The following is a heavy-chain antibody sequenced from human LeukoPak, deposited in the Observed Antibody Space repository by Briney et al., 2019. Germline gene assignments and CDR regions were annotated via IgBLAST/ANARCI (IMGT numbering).Heavy chain of an antibody. V-gene: IGHV1-58*02. CDR3: AAVIATGEWLRLGGDDAFDI. D-gene: IGHD5-12*01. CDR1: GFTFTSSA. J-gene: IGHJ3*02. CDR2: IVVGSGNT. Sequence: GTSVKVSCKASGFTFTSSAMQWVRQARGQRLEWIGWIVVGSGNTNYAQKFQERVTITRDMSTSTAYMELSSLRSEDTAVYYCAAVIATGEWLRLGGDDAFDIWGQGTMVTVSS.